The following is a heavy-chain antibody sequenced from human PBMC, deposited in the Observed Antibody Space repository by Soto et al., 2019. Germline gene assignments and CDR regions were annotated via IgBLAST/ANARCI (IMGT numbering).Heavy chain of an antibody. V-gene: IGHV1-3*01. CDR1: GYRVTKYD. J-gene: IGHJ5*02. CDR3: ARVRLPNWFDP. Sequence: GASVKVSCKASGYRVTKYDIHWVRQAPGKRLEWMGWVNAGNENTKSSQKFQGRVSITWDTAASTAYMELRSLRSDDTAVYYCARVRLPNWFDPWGQGTLVTVSS. D-gene: IGHD5-12*01. CDR2: VNAGNENT.